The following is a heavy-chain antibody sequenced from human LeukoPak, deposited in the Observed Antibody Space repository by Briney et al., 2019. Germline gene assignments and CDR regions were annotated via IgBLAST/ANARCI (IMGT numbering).Heavy chain of an antibody. CDR3: AKQSSGYDLANFDY. CDR2: ISYDGSNK. CDR1: GFTVSSNY. V-gene: IGHV3-30*18. D-gene: IGHD5-12*01. Sequence: PGGSLRLSCAASGFTVSSNYMSWVRQAPGKGLEWVAVISYDGSNKYYADSVKGRFTISRDNSKNTLYLQMNSLRAEDTAVYYCAKQSSGYDLANFDYWGQGTLVTVSS. J-gene: IGHJ4*02.